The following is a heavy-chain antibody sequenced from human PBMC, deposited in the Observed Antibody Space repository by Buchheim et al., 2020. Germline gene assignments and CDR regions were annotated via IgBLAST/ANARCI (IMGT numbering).Heavy chain of an antibody. CDR1: GFLIRNYW. Sequence: EVQVVESGGGLVQPGGSLRLSCAASGFLIRNYWMNWVRQAPGKGLGWVANIKPDGNDKDYVDSVKGRFTVSRDNAQHSVYLQMSSLRVEDTAVYYCLGGGYSSSWGQGTL. J-gene: IGHJ4*02. D-gene: IGHD2-2*01. CDR3: LGGGYSSS. CDR2: IKPDGNDK. V-gene: IGHV3-7*01.